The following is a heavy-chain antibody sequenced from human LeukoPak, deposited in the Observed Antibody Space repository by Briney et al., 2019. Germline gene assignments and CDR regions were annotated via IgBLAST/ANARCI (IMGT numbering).Heavy chain of an antibody. J-gene: IGHJ4*02. Sequence: PGGSLRLSCAASGFTFDDYAMSWVRQTPGKGLEWVSGTNWDGGRTGYADSVKGRFTISRDNSKNTLYLQMNSLRAEDTAVYYCAKVWVGDYDILTGYYYWGQGTLVTVSS. CDR3: AKVWVGDYDILTGYYY. D-gene: IGHD3-9*01. V-gene: IGHV3-20*04. CDR1: GFTFDDYA. CDR2: TNWDGGRT.